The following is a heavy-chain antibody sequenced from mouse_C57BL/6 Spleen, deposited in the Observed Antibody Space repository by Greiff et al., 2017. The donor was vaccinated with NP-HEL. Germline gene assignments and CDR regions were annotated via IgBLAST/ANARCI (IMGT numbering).Heavy chain of an antibody. D-gene: IGHD4-1*01. CDR3: ASRTLTAYYFDY. CDR2: IDPSDSYT. V-gene: IGHV1-69*01. J-gene: IGHJ2*01. Sequence: QVQLQQPGAELVMPGASVKLSCKASGYTFTSYWMHWVKQRPGQGLEWIGEIDPSDSYTNYNQKFKGKSTLTVDKSSSTAYMQLSSLTSEDSAVYYCASRTLTAYYFDYWGQGTTLTVSS. CDR1: GYTFTSYW.